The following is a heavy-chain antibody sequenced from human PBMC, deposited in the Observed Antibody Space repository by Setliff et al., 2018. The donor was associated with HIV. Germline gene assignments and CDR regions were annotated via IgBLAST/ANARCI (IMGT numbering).Heavy chain of an antibody. D-gene: IGHD6-13*01. Sequence: SETLSLTCGVYGGSLSDYYWNWIRQPPGKGLEWIAEINHSGSTNYNPSLKSRATISVDTSQNQLSLKLSSVTAADTAVYYCARHGAGSSWYNCFDPWGQGSLVTVSS. J-gene: IGHJ5*02. CDR2: INHSGST. CDR1: GGSLSDYY. CDR3: ARHGAGSSWYNCFDP. V-gene: IGHV4-34*01.